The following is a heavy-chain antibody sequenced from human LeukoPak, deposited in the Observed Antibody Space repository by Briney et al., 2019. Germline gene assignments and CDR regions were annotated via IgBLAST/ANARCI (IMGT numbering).Heavy chain of an antibody. CDR3: AATLTVTTGSPYYGLDV. Sequence: ASVKVSCKASGFTFTTSAVQWVRQARGQRLDWIGWIVVGSGHTNYAQKFQERVTITRDMSTSTAYMEPSSLRSEDTAVYYCAATLTVTTGSPYYGLDVWGQGTTATVSS. V-gene: IGHV1-58*01. J-gene: IGHJ6*02. CDR2: IVVGSGHT. D-gene: IGHD4-17*01. CDR1: GFTFTTSA.